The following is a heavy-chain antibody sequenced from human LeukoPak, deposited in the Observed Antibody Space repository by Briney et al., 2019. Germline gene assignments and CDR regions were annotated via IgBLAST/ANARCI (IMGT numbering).Heavy chain of an antibody. CDR2: ISWNSGSI. Sequence: GRSLRLSCAASGFTFDDYAMHWVRQAPGKGLEWVSGISWNSGSIGYADSVKGRFTISRDNAKNSPYLQMNSLRAEDMALYYCAKDRGYDFWSGYLDYWGQGTLVTVSS. J-gene: IGHJ4*02. CDR1: GFTFDDYA. V-gene: IGHV3-9*03. D-gene: IGHD3-3*01. CDR3: AKDRGYDFWSGYLDY.